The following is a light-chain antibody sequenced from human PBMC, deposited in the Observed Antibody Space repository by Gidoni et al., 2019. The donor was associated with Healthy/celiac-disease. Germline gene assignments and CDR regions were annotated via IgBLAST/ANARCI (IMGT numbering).Light chain of an antibody. J-gene: IGKJ5*01. V-gene: IGKV1-33*01. CDR2: DAS. CDR1: QDISND. Sequence: DIKMTQSPSSLSASGGDRVTITCQASQDISNDLNWYQQKPGKAPKLLIYDASNLETGVPSRFSGSGSGTDFTFTISSLQPEDIATYYCQQYDNLPITFGQGTRLEIK. CDR3: QQYDNLPIT.